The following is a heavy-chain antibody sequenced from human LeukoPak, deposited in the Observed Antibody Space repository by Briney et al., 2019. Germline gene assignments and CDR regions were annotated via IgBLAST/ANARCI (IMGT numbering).Heavy chain of an antibody. D-gene: IGHD4-23*01. CDR1: GGTFSSYA. CDR2: IIPIFGTA. CDR3: AMSGNSVFQMHNWFDP. Sequence: SVKVSCKASGGTFSSYAISWVRQAPGQGLEWMGGIIPIFGTANYAQKFQGRVTITTDESTSTAYMELSSLRSEDTAVYYCAMSGNSVFQMHNWFDPWGQGTLVTVSS. J-gene: IGHJ5*02. V-gene: IGHV1-69*05.